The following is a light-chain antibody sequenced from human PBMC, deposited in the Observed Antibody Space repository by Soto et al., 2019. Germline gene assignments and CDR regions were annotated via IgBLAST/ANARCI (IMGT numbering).Light chain of an antibody. CDR2: EVS. V-gene: IGLV2-8*01. CDR3: SSYTSSNTEV. J-gene: IGLJ1*01. CDR1: SSDVGGYNY. Sequence: QSVLTQPPSASGSPGQSVTISCTGTSSDVGGYNYVSWYQQHPGKAPKLMIYEVSTRPSGVPDRFSGSKSGNTAPLTISGLQAEDEADYYCSSYTSSNTEVFGTGTKVTVL.